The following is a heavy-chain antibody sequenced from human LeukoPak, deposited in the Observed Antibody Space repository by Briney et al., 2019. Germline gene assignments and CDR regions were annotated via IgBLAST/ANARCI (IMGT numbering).Heavy chain of an antibody. Sequence: GGSMRLSCAASGFTFDDYAMHWVRQAPGKGLGWVSGISWNSGSIGYADSVKGRFTISRDNAKNSLYLQMNSLRAEDMALYYCAKAQLSAVTSLFDYWGQGTLVTVSS. V-gene: IGHV3-9*03. CDR1: GFTFDDYA. J-gene: IGHJ4*02. CDR2: ISWNSGSI. D-gene: IGHD1-1*01. CDR3: AKAQLSAVTSLFDY.